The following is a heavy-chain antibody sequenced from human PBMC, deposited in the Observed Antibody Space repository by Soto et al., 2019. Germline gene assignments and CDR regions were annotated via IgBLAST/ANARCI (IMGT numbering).Heavy chain of an antibody. J-gene: IGHJ3*02. CDR3: AKDRQAHNSVWDTFDI. V-gene: IGHV3-21*04. CDR2: ISSNSAYI. Sequence: GGSLRLSCAASGFTFRSFTMNWVRQAPGKGLEWVSTISSNSAYIYYTDALRGRFTISRDNAKNSLHLQMNSLRAEDTAIYYCAKDRQAHNSVWDTFDIWGQGTLVPVSS. CDR1: GFTFRSFT. D-gene: IGHD1-20*01.